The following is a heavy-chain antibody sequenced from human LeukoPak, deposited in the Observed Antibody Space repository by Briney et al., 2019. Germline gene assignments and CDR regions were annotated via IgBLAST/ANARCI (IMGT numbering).Heavy chain of an antibody. CDR2: IYYGGT. V-gene: IGHV4-59*01. CDR1: GGSIATYY. D-gene: IGHD5-24*01. J-gene: IGHJ4*02. CDR3: ARGDGYNSGYFEY. Sequence: SATLSLTCTVFGGSIATYYWSWIRQSPGKGLEWIAYIYYGGTNYNPSLKSRVAISVDTSKNQFSLNLRSATAADTAVYYCARGDGYNSGYFEYWAQGTLVTVSS.